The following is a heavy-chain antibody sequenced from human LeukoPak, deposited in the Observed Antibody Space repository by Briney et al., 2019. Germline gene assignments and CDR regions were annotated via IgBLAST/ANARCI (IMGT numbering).Heavy chain of an antibody. J-gene: IGHJ4*02. Sequence: PSQTLSLTCAISGDSVSKSSVAWNWIRQSPSRGLEWLGRTYYRSKWYNDYAVSVKSRITINPDTSKNQFSLHLKSVTPEDTAVYYCARDWGDGAGYDYWGQGTLVTVSS. CDR2: TYYRSKWYN. CDR3: ARDWGDGAGYDY. D-gene: IGHD3-16*01. CDR1: GDSVSKSSVA. V-gene: IGHV6-1*01.